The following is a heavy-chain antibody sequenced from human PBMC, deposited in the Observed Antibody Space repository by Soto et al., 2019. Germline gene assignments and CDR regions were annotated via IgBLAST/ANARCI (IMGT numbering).Heavy chain of an antibody. J-gene: IGHJ4*02. CDR2: TSGNNDKK. CDR3: ARESRGYEDY. V-gene: IGHV1-18*01. D-gene: IGHD5-12*01. CDR1: GYTFSTYG. Sequence: QVPLVQSGAEVTQPGASVKVSCKASGYTFSTYGISWVRQDPGQGLEWMGWTSGNNDKKNYSQKFKGRVTMTTDTSTNTAYLELRSLSTDDTALYYCARESRGYEDYWGQGTLVIVSS.